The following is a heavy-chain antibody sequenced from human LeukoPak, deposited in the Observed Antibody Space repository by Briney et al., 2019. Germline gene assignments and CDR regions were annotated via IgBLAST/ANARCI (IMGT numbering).Heavy chain of an antibody. D-gene: IGHD4-23*01. J-gene: IGHJ4*02. CDR3: ARPRRTAVVTSDYDF. CDR1: GGSINRSSYY. CDR2: ILYTGSA. V-gene: IGHV4-39*01. Sequence: SETLSLTCTVSGGSINRSSYYWAWIRQPPGKGLEWIGSILYTGSAYYNSSLKSRATISVDTSKNQFSLTLISVTAADTALYFCARPRRTAVVTSDYDFWGQGTLVTVSS.